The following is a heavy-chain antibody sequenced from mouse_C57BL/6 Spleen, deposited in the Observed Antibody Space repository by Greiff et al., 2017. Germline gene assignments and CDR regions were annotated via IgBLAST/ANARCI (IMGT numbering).Heavy chain of an antibody. CDR2: IYPSDSET. CDR3: ARWDSNYFDY. CDR1: GYTFTSYW. Sequence: QVQLKQPGAELVRPGSSVKLSCKASGYTFTSYWMDWVKQRPGQGLEWIGNIYPSDSETHYNQKFKDKATLTVDKSSSTAYMQLSSLTSEDSAVYYCARWDSNYFDYWGQGTTLTVSS. J-gene: IGHJ2*01. D-gene: IGHD2-5*01. V-gene: IGHV1-61*01.